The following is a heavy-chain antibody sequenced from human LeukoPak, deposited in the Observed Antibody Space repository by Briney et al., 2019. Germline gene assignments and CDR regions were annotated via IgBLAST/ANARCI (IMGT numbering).Heavy chain of an antibody. CDR3: ATGGNFYYSH. J-gene: IGHJ1*01. CDR2: AYGDGSSQ. D-gene: IGHD4-11*01. V-gene: IGHV3-33*01. CDR1: GFTFSNYG. Sequence: PGGSLRLSCAASGFTFSNYGMHWVRQAPGKGLEWVAVAYGDGSSQYYADSVKGRFSISKDISKNTLSLQMNSLRAEDTAVYSCATGGNFYYSHWGQGTLVTVSS.